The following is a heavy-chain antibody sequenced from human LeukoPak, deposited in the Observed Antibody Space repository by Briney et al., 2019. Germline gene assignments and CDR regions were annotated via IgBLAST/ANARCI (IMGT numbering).Heavy chain of an antibody. CDR2: ISYDGSNK. CDR1: GFTFSSYG. V-gene: IGHV3-30*18. Sequence: TGGSLRLSCAASGFTFSSYGIRWVRQAPGKGLEWVAVISYDGSNKYYADSVKGRFTISRDNSKNTLYLQMNSLRAEDTAVYYCAKAPTAAAGIYYFDYWGQGTLVTVSS. D-gene: IGHD6-13*01. CDR3: AKAPTAAAGIYYFDY. J-gene: IGHJ4*02.